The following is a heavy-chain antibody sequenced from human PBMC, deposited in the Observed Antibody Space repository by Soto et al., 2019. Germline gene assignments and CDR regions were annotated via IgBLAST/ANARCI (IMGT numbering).Heavy chain of an antibody. J-gene: IGHJ6*02. CDR3: ARYGTMDV. D-gene: IGHD4-17*01. V-gene: IGHV1-2*02. CDR1: GYTFTGHY. Sequence: QVQLVQSGAEVKKPGASVKVSCKASGYTFTGHYMHWVRQAPGQGLEWMGWINPKSGGTNYAQKFQGRVTMTRHTSISTAYMELSRLRSDDTAVYYCARYGTMDVWGQGTTITVSS. CDR2: INPKSGGT.